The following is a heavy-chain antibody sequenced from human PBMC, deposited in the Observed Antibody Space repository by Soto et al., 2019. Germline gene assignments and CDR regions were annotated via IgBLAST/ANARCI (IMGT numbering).Heavy chain of an antibody. D-gene: IGHD3-10*01. CDR1: GASVNSGNYY. J-gene: IGHJ1*01. CDR2: VYITTTT. Sequence: SETLSLPCTVSGASVNSGNYYWTWIRQHPGKGLEWIGYVYITTTTNYNPSLKSRVAMSLDTSKSQFSLKLTSVTAADTAVYYCARVSREFTEYFLLWGQGAPVTVSS. V-gene: IGHV4-61*01. CDR3: ARVSREFTEYFLL.